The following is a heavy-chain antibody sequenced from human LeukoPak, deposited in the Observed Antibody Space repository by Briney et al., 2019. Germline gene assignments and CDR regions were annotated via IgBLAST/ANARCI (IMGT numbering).Heavy chain of an antibody. Sequence: SQTLSLTCAISGDSVSSNSVAWSWVRQSPSRGLEWLGRTYYRSKWYNDYAVSVKSRITINPDTSKNQFSLQLNSVTPEDTAVYYCARGDCSGGICYSDSAFDIWGQGTMVTVSS. CDR1: GDSVSSNSVA. V-gene: IGHV6-1*01. CDR2: TYYRSKWYN. CDR3: ARGDCSGGICYSDSAFDI. D-gene: IGHD2-15*01. J-gene: IGHJ3*02.